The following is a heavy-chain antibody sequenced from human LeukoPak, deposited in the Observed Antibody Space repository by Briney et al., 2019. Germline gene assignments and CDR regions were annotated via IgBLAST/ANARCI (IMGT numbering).Heavy chain of an antibody. D-gene: IGHD5-12*01. Sequence: ASVKVSCKASGGTFSSYAISWVRQVPGQGLEWMGRIIPILGIANYAQKFQGRVTITADKSTSTAYMELSSLRSEDTAVYYCARDVSVEMATIVYFDYWGQGTLVTVSS. V-gene: IGHV1-69*04. CDR2: IIPILGIA. CDR1: GGTFSSYA. CDR3: ARDVSVEMATIVYFDY. J-gene: IGHJ4*02.